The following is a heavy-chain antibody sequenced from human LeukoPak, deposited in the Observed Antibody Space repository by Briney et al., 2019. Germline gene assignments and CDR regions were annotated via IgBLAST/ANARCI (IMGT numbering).Heavy chain of an antibody. CDR2: INPNSGGT. CDR1: GYTFTGYY. V-gene: IGHV1-2*02. J-gene: IGHJ6*04. D-gene: IGHD2-15*01. Sequence: ASVKVSCKASGYTFTGYYMHWVRQAPGQGLEWMGWINPNSGGTNYAQKFQGRVTMTRDTSISTAYMELSRLRSDDTAVYYCASVPVSGRQVRVMDVWGKGTTVTVSS. CDR3: ASVPVSGRQVRVMDV.